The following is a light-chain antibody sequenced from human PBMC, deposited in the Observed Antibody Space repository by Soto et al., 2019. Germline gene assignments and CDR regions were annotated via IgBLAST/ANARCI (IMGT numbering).Light chain of an antibody. J-gene: IGKJ1*01. CDR2: GAS. V-gene: IGKV3-15*01. CDR3: QQYNNYATWT. CDR1: QSIGTN. Sequence: EILMTQSPATLSVSPGERVTLSCRAGQSIGTNLAWYQQKKPGQAPRLLIYGASIRATGVPARFSGSGSGTEFTLTINNLQSEDCAIYYCQQYNNYATWTFGQGTKVEIK.